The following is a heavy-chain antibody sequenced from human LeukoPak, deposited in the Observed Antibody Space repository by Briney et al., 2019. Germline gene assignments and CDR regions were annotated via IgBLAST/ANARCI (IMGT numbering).Heavy chain of an antibody. CDR2: IYPGDSDT. CDR3: ARHRSTSRPNSYFYGLDV. Sequence: GDSLKISCKCSGYSFSSYWIGWVRQMPGKGLEWMGIIYPGDSDTRYSPSFQGQVTISADRSINTAYVQWSGLEAPDTATYYCARHRSTSRPNSYFYGLDVWGQGTTVTVSS. J-gene: IGHJ6*02. D-gene: IGHD2-2*01. V-gene: IGHV5-51*01. CDR1: GYSFSSYW.